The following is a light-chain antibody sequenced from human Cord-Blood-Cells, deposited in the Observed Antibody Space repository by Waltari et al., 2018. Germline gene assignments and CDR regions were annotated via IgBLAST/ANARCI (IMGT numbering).Light chain of an antibody. CDR3: QQYYSYPRT. Sequence: AIRITQSQSSLSASTGDRVTITCRASQGISSYLAWYQQKPGKAPKLLIYAASTLQSGVPSRFSGSGSGTDFTLTISCLQSEDFATYYCQQYYSYPRTFGQGTKVEIK. CDR1: QGISSY. J-gene: IGKJ1*01. V-gene: IGKV1-8*01. CDR2: AAS.